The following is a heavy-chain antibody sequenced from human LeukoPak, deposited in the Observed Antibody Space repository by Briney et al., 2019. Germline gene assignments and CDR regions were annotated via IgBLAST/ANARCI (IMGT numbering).Heavy chain of an antibody. CDR2: INHSGST. D-gene: IGHD6-19*01. CDR3: ARHGAVAVNFDY. Sequence: SSETLSLTCAVYGGSFSGYYWSWIRQPPGKGLEWIGEINHSGSTNYNPSLKSRVTISVDTSKNQFSLKLSSVTAADTAVYYCARHGAVAVNFDYWGQGTLVTVSS. CDR1: GGSFSGYY. J-gene: IGHJ4*02. V-gene: IGHV4-34*01.